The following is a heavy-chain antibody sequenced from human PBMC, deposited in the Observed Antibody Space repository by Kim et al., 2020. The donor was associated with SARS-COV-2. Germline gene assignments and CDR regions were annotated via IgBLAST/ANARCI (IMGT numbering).Heavy chain of an antibody. V-gene: IGHV3-7*05. Sequence: GWSLRLSCAASGFTFSGFWMSWVRQAPGKVLEVLANINQDGSVENYEDAVKGLFTVSRDNAVNSVYLQLNRLRAEDTGVFYCSRDPAFRALEYWG. D-gene: IGHD3-3*01. CDR2: INQDGSVE. J-gene: IGHJ4*01. CDR1: GFTFSGFW. CDR3: SRDPAFRALEY.